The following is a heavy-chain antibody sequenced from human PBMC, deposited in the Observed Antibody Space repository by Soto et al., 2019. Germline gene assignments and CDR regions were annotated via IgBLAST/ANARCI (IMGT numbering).Heavy chain of an antibody. CDR1: GFPFINYA. V-gene: IGHV3-23*01. D-gene: IGHD3-10*01. CDR2: ISGSGGRT. CDR3: AKEGVRDSSITLYFFDQ. Sequence: EVQLLDSGGGSVQPGGSLRLSCAASGFPFINYAMHWVSQAPGKGLEWVSAISGSGGRTYYGDSVKGRFTISRDNSKDTLYLHMNRLTAEDTAVYFCAKEGVRDSSITLYFFDQWGQGTLVTVSS. J-gene: IGHJ4*02.